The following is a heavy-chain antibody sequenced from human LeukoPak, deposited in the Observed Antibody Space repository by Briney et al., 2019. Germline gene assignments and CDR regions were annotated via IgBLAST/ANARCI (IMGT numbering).Heavy chain of an antibody. Sequence: SETLSLTCTVSGGSISSSSYYWGWIRQPPGKGLEWIGSIYYSGSTYYNPSLKSRVTISVDTSKNQFSLKLSSVTAADTAVYYCARDPKSSWLRRGPEHFDYWGQGTLVTVSS. CDR3: ARDPKSSWLRRGPEHFDY. CDR2: IYYSGST. J-gene: IGHJ4*02. V-gene: IGHV4-39*07. CDR1: GGSISSSSYY. D-gene: IGHD2-2*01.